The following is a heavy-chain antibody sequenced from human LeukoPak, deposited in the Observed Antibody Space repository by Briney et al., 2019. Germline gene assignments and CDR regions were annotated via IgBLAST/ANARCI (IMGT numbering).Heavy chain of an antibody. D-gene: IGHD6-19*01. V-gene: IGHV1-18*01. J-gene: IGHJ4*02. CDR3: ARGVYSSGLYYFDY. CDR1: GYTFTSYG. Sequence: GASVNVSCKASGYTFTSYGISWVRQAPGQGLEWMGWISAYNGNTNYAQKLQGRVTMTTDTSTSTAYMELRSLRSDDTAVYYCARGVYSSGLYYFDYWGQGTLVTVSS. CDR2: ISAYNGNT.